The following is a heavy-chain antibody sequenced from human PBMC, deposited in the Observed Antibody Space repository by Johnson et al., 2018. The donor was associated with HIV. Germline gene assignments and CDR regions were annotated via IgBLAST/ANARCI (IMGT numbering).Heavy chain of an antibody. CDR3: AKPYYDFWSGYYEYNAFDI. CDR2: ISFAGINK. Sequence: QVQLVESGGGVVQPGRSLRLSCAASQFTFSSYGMHWVRQAPGKGLEWVAGISFAGINKYYRDSVKGRFTISRDNSKNTLYLQMNSLRAGDTAVYYCAKPYYDFWSGYYEYNAFDIWGQGTMVTVSS. CDR1: QFTFSSYG. D-gene: IGHD3-3*01. J-gene: IGHJ3*02. V-gene: IGHV3-30*18.